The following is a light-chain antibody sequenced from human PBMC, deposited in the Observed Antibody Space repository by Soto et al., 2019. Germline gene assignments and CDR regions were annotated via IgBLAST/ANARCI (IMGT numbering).Light chain of an antibody. Sequence: ETVLTQSPGTLSLSPGERATLSCRASQDIRSNYLAWYRQTPGQAPRLLIYGASKRASGIADRFSGSGSGTDFPLIISRLESEDFALYYCQQYDSSPWTFGQGTKVEIK. V-gene: IGKV3-20*01. CDR1: QDIRSNY. CDR3: QQYDSSPWT. J-gene: IGKJ1*01. CDR2: GAS.